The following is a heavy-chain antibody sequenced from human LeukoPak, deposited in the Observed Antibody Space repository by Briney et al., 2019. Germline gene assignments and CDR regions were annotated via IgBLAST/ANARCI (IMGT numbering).Heavy chain of an antibody. CDR3: TTVKGAAGTFGYYFDY. Sequence: GGSLRLSCAASGFTFSNAWMSWVRQAPGKGLEWVGRIKSKTDGGTTDDAAPVKGRFTISRDDSKNTLYLQMNSLKAEDIAVYYCTTVKGAAGTFGYYFDYWGQGTLVTVSS. J-gene: IGHJ4*02. CDR1: GFTFSNAW. V-gene: IGHV3-15*01. CDR2: IKSKTDGGTT. D-gene: IGHD3-16*01.